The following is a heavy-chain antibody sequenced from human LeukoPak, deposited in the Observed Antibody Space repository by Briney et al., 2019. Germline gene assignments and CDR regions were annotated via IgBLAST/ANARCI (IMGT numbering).Heavy chain of an antibody. CDR2: VYTSGST. V-gene: IGHV4-4*07. CDR1: GGSITSYY. J-gene: IGHJ5*02. D-gene: IGHD4-17*01. Sequence: SETLSLTCTVSGGSITSYYWSWIRQSAGKGLEWIGRVYTSGSTKYNPSLKSRVTMSEDTSKNQFSLKLSSVTAADTAVYYCARDRGDYAWFDPWGRGTLVTVFS. CDR3: ARDRGDYAWFDP.